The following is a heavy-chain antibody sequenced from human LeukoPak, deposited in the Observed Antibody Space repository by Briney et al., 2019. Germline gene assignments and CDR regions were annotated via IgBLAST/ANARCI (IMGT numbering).Heavy chain of an antibody. Sequence: PGGSLRLSCAASGFTFSSYAMSWVRQAPGKGLEWVSAISGSGGSTYYADSVRGRFTISRDNSENTLYLQMNSLRAEDTAVYYCATNIHGTQFDPWGQGTLVTVSS. CDR2: ISGSGGST. CDR1: GFTFSSYA. V-gene: IGHV3-23*01. J-gene: IGHJ5*02. D-gene: IGHD1-14*01. CDR3: ATNIHGTQFDP.